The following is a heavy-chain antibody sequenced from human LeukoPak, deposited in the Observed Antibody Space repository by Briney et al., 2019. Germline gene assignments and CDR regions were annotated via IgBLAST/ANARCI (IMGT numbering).Heavy chain of an antibody. Sequence: SVKVSCKASGGTFSSYAISWVRQAPGQGLERMGGIIPIFGTANYAQKFQGRVTITADESTSTAYMELSSLRSEDTAVYYCARDRTVTDAFDIWGQGTMVTVSS. V-gene: IGHV1-69*01. CDR3: ARDRTVTDAFDI. CDR1: GGTFSSYA. J-gene: IGHJ3*02. D-gene: IGHD4-11*01. CDR2: IIPIFGTA.